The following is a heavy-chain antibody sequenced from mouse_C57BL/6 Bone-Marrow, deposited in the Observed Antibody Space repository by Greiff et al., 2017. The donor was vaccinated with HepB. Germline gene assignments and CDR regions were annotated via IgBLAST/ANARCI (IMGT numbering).Heavy chain of an antibody. CDR2: IWSGGST. D-gene: IGHD2-4*01. CDR3: ARTVYYDYGFAY. J-gene: IGHJ3*01. V-gene: IGHV2-2*01. CDR1: GFSLTSYG. Sequence: VQLVESGPGLVQPSQSLSITCTVSGFSLTSYGVHWVRQSPGKGLEWLGVIWSGGSTDYNAAFISRLSISKDNSKSQVFFKMNSLQADDTAIYYCARTVYYDYGFAYWGQGTLVTVSA.